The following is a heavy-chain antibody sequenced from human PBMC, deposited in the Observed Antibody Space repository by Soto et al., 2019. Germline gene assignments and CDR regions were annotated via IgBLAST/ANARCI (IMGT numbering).Heavy chain of an antibody. J-gene: IGHJ6*02. V-gene: IGHV4-34*01. CDR2: INHSGST. D-gene: IGHD3-10*01. CDR1: GGSFSGYY. CDR3: ARGRGGGYGSGSYFFYYYGMDV. Sequence: QVQLQQWGAGLLKPSETLSLTCAVYGGSFSGYYWSWIRQPPGKGLEWIGEINHSGSTNYNPSLKSGVTISVDTSKNQFSLKLSSVTAADTAVYYCARGRGGGYGSGSYFFYYYGMDVWGQGTTVTVSS.